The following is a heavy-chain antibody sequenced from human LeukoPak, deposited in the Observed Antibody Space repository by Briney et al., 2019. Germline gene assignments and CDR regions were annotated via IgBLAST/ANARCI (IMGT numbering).Heavy chain of an antibody. D-gene: IGHD3-16*01. CDR3: ARGVWDYVNYYYYYMDV. V-gene: IGHV4-4*07. Sequence: PSETLSLTCTVSGGSISSYYWSWIRQPAGKGLEWIGRIYTSGSTNYNPSLKSRVTMSVDTSKNQFSLKLSSVTAADTAVYYCARGVWDYVNYYYYYMDVWGKGTTVTISS. CDR2: IYTSGST. CDR1: GGSISSYY. J-gene: IGHJ6*03.